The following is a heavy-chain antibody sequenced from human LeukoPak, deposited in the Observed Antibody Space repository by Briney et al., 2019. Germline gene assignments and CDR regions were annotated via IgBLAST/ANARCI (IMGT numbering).Heavy chain of an antibody. Sequence: GGSLRLSCAASGFTFSSYSMNWVRQAPGKGLEWVSYISSSSSTIYYADSVKGRFTISRDNAKNSLYLLMNSLRTEDTAVYYCATGYGWEASDYYYYMDVWGKGTTVTISS. CDR2: ISSSSSTI. CDR1: GFTFSSYS. D-gene: IGHD1-26*01. J-gene: IGHJ6*03. CDR3: ATGYGWEASDYYYYMDV. V-gene: IGHV3-48*01.